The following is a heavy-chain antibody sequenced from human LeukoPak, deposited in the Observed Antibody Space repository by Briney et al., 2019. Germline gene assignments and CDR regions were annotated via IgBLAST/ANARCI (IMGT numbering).Heavy chain of an antibody. V-gene: IGHV3-21*01. CDR2: LSSSSSYI. D-gene: IGHD3-10*01. CDR1: GFTLNRYR. CDR3: AKDIWVAATSSWFCLDY. Sequence: GSLRLPCGAFGFTLNRYRMNRVRQASGKGVGGVPFLSSSSSYIYYADSVKGRFTISRDNSRNTLYLQMNSLRPEDTAVYYCAKDIWVAATSSWFCLDYWGQGTLVTVSS. J-gene: IGHJ4*02.